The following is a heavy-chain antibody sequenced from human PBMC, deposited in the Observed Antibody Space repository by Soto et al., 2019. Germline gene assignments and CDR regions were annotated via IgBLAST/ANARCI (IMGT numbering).Heavy chain of an antibody. CDR1: GYTFTSYA. CDR2: INAGNGNT. CDR3: ARKTGPIRFLEWPGSDAFDI. V-gene: IGHV1-3*01. D-gene: IGHD3-3*01. Sequence: QVPLVQSGAEVKKPGASVKVSCKASGYTFTSYAMHWVRQAPGQRLEWMGWINAGNGNTKYSQKFQGRVTITRDTSASTAYMELSSLRSEDTAVYYCARKTGPIRFLEWPGSDAFDIWGQGTMVTVSS. J-gene: IGHJ3*02.